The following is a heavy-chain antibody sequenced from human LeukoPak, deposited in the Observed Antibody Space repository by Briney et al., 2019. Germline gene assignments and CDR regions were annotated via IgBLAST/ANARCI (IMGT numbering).Heavy chain of an antibody. V-gene: IGHV3-21*01. CDR2: ISSSSSYI. Sequence: PGGSLRLSCAASGFTVSSNYMSWVRQAPGKGLEWVSSISSSSSYIYYADSVKGRFTISRDNAKNSLYLQMNSLRAEDTAVYYCARDVELIDYWGQGTLVTVSS. J-gene: IGHJ4*02. CDR3: ARDVELIDY. CDR1: GFTVSSNY. D-gene: IGHD1-26*01.